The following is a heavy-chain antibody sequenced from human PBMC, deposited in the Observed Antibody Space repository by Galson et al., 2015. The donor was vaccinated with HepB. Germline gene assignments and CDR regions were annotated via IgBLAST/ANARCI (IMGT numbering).Heavy chain of an antibody. Sequence: SLRLSCAASGVTLSNYGMHWVRQAPGKGLEWVAVVSCDGGTKYYADSVKGRFTISKDKSRSTVYLQMDTLRPEDTAVYFCAREGDTYRSGRYGSWGQGTLVTVSS. CDR1: GVTLSNYG. J-gene: IGHJ4*02. D-gene: IGHD6-13*01. CDR2: VSCDGGTK. V-gene: IGHV3-30*03. CDR3: AREGDTYRSGRYGS.